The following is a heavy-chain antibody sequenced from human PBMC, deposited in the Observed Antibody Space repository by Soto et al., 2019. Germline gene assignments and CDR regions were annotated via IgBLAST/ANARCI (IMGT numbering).Heavy chain of an antibody. D-gene: IGHD2-2*01. CDR2: IKSKTDGGTT. V-gene: IGHV3-15*01. J-gene: IGHJ4*02. Sequence: EVQLVESGGGLVKPGGSLRLSCAASGFTFSNAWMSWVRQAPGKGLEWVGRIKSKTDGGTTDYAAPVKGRFTISRDESKNTLYLQMTSLKTEDTAGYYCTTDTVDCSSTSCYYFDYWGQGTLVTVSS. CDR1: GFTFSNAW. CDR3: TTDTVDCSSTSCYYFDY.